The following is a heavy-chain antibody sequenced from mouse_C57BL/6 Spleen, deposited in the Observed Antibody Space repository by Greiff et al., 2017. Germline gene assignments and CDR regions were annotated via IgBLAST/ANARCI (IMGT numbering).Heavy chain of an antibody. V-gene: IGHV1-55*01. CDR2: IYPGSGST. J-gene: IGHJ4*01. Sequence: VQLQQPGAELVKPGASVKMSCKASGYTFTSYWITWVKQRPGQGLEWIGDIYPGSGSTNYNEKFKSKATLTVDTSSSTAYMQLSSLTSEDSAVYYCASLYSNYSGSYAMDYWGQGTSVTVSS. D-gene: IGHD2-5*01. CDR1: GYTFTSYW. CDR3: ASLYSNYSGSYAMDY.